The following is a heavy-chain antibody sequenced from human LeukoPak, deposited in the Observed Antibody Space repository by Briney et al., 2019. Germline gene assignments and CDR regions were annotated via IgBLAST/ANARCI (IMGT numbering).Heavy chain of an antibody. CDR1: GGSISSGGYY. Sequence: PSETLSLTCTVSGGSISSGGYYWSWIRQHPGNGLEWIGYIHYSGSTYYNPSLKSRVTISVDTSKNPFSLKLSSVTAADTAVYYCARVARFYDSRGAQKTGFDYWGQGTLVPVSS. V-gene: IGHV4-31*03. CDR3: ARVARFYDSRGAQKTGFDY. CDR2: IHYSGST. D-gene: IGHD3-22*01. J-gene: IGHJ4*02.